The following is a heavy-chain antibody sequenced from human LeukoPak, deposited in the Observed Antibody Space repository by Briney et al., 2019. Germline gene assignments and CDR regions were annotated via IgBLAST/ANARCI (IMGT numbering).Heavy chain of an antibody. Sequence: GGSLRLSCAASGFTFSSYAMHGVRQAPGKGLEWVAVISYDGSNKYYADSVKGRFTISRDNSKNTLYLQMNSLRAEDTAVYYCARGVDWSYGISDGMDVWGQGTTVTVSS. J-gene: IGHJ6*02. CDR2: ISYDGSNK. V-gene: IGHV3-30-3*01. D-gene: IGHD5-18*01. CDR3: ARGVDWSYGISDGMDV. CDR1: GFTFSSYA.